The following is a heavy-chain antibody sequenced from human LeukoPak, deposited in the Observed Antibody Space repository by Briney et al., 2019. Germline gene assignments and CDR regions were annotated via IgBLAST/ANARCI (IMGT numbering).Heavy chain of an antibody. D-gene: IGHD3-3*01. V-gene: IGHV3-23*01. CDR1: GFTFSSYA. Sequence: GGSLRLSCAASGFTFSSYAMSWVRQAPGKGLEWVSAISGSGGSTYYADSVKGRFTISRDNSKNTLYLQMNSLRAEDTAVYYCAKEQYKIFGVDPFDYWGQGTLVSVTS. J-gene: IGHJ4*02. CDR3: AKEQYKIFGVDPFDY. CDR2: ISGSGGST.